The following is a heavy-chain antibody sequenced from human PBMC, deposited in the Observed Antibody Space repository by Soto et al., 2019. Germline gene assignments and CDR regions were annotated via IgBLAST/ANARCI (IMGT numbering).Heavy chain of an antibody. V-gene: IGHV4-59*11. CDR1: GGSISSHY. D-gene: IGHD3-3*01. Sequence: PSETLSLTCTVSGGSISSHYWSWIRQPPGKGLEWIGYIYYSGSTNYNPSLKSRVTISVDTSKNQFSLKLSSVTAADTAVYYCAREADFWSGYYDYWGQGTLVTVSS. CDR3: AREADFWSGYYDY. CDR2: IYYSGST. J-gene: IGHJ4*02.